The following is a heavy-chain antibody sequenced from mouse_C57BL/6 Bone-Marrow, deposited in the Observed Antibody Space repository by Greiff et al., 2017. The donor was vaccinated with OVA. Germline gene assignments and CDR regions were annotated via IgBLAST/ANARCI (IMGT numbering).Heavy chain of an antibody. CDR1: GFTFTSYW. V-gene: IGHV1-64*01. D-gene: IGHD6-1*01. J-gene: IGHJ3*01. CDR2: IHPNSGST. CDR3: ASVLSWFAY. Sequence: QVQLQQPGAELVKPGASVKLSCKASGFTFTSYWMHWVKQRPGQGLEWIGMIHPNSGSTNYNEKFTSKATLTVDKSSSTAYMQLSSLTSEDSAVYYCASVLSWFAYWGQGTLVTVSA.